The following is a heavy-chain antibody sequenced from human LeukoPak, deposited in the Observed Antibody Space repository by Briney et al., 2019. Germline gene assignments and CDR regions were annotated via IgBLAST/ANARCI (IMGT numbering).Heavy chain of an antibody. Sequence: GGSLRLSCAASGFTVSSNYMSWVRQAPGKGLEWVSVIYSGGSTYYADSVKGRFTISRDNAKNSLYLQMTSLRAEDTAVYYCARITMVRGATNWFDPWGQGTLVTVSS. CDR2: IYSGGST. V-gene: IGHV3-53*01. CDR3: ARITMVRGATNWFDP. CDR1: GFTVSSNY. D-gene: IGHD3-10*01. J-gene: IGHJ5*02.